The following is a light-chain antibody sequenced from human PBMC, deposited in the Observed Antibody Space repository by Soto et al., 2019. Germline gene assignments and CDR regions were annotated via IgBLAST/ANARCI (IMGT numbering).Light chain of an antibody. CDR2: DAS. CDR1: QSVSSN. CDR3: QQYNNWPPFT. Sequence: VLTQSPGTLSLSPGERAILSCRASQSVSSNLAWYQQKPGQAPRLLIYDASARATGIPARFSGSGSGTEFTLTISSLQSEDFAVYYCQQYNNWPPFTFGQGTRLEI. V-gene: IGKV3D-15*01. J-gene: IGKJ5*01.